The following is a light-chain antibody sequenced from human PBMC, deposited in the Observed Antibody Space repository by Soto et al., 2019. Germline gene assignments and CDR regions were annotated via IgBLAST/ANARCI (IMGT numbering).Light chain of an antibody. CDR3: AAWDDSLSKV. Sequence: QSVLTQPPSASGTPRQRVTISCSGSSSNIGSNYVYWYQQLPGTAPKLLIYSNNQRPSGVPDRFSGSKSGTSASLAISGLRSEDEADYYCAAWDDSLSKVFGTGTKVTVL. V-gene: IGLV1-47*02. J-gene: IGLJ1*01. CDR1: SSNIGSNY. CDR2: SNN.